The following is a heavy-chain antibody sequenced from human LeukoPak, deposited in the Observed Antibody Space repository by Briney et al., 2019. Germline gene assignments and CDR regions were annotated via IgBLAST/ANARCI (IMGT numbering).Heavy chain of an antibody. V-gene: IGHV3-30*04. Sequence: GRSLRLSCAASGFTFSSYAMHWVRQAPGKGLDWVAVISYDGSSKYYADSLKGRFTISRDNSKNTLYLQMNSLRTDDTAVYYCARGQRAHAAWSSYMDVWGKGTTVTVSS. D-gene: IGHD6-25*01. CDR2: ISYDGSSK. J-gene: IGHJ6*03. CDR1: GFTFSSYA. CDR3: ARGQRAHAAWSSYMDV.